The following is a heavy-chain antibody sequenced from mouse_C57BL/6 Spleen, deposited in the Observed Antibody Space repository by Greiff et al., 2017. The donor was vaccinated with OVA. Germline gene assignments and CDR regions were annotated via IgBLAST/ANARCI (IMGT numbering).Heavy chain of an antibody. CDR1: GFSLTSYG. CDR2: IWSGGST. CDR3: ARTYGSSDYFDY. Sequence: VKVVESGPGLVQPSQSLSITCTVSGFSLTSYGVHWVRQSPGKGLEWLGVIWSGGSTDYNAAFISRLSISKDNSKSQVFFKMNSLQADDTAIYYCARTYGSSDYFDYWGQGTTLTVSS. D-gene: IGHD1-1*01. V-gene: IGHV2-2*01. J-gene: IGHJ2*01.